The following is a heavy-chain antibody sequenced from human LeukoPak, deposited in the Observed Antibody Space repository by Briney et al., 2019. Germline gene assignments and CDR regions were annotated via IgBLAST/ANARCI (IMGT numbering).Heavy chain of an antibody. V-gene: IGHV3-23*01. CDR3: AKDRYTSGWSSDY. D-gene: IGHD6-19*01. J-gene: IGHJ4*02. Sequence: PGGSLRLSCAASGFTFSSYAMSWVRQAPGKGLEWVSSISGGAGSTSYADSVKGRFIISRDNSKNSLYLQMDGLRADDTAVYYCAKDRYTSGWSSDYWGQGTLVTVSS. CDR2: ISGGAGST. CDR1: GFTFSSYA.